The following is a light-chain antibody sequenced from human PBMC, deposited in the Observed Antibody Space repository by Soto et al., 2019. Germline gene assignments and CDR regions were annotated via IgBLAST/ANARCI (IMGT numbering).Light chain of an antibody. J-gene: IGKJ4*01. CDR3: QQLSRYPLT. CDR1: QALINY. CDR2: SAS. Sequence: DVQMTQSPSTLSASLGDRVTITCRASQALINYLAWYQQKPGKAPDLLIYSASTLQSGVPSGFSGSGSETEFSLTIRALQPEDFATYYCQQLSRYPLTFGGGTKVDI. V-gene: IGKV1-9*01.